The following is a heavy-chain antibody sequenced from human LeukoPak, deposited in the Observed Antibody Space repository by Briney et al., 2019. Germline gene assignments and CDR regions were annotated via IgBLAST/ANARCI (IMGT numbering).Heavy chain of an antibody. CDR3: ARDALGGSGLGYYFDY. V-gene: IGHV1-2*02. Sequence: GASVKVSCKASGGTFSSYAISWVRQAPGQGLEWMGWINPNSGGTNYAQKFQGRVTMTRDTSISTAYKELSRLRSDDTAVYYCARDALGGSGLGYYFDYWGQGTLVTVSS. J-gene: IGHJ4*02. CDR1: GGTFSSYA. D-gene: IGHD6-19*01. CDR2: INPNSGGT.